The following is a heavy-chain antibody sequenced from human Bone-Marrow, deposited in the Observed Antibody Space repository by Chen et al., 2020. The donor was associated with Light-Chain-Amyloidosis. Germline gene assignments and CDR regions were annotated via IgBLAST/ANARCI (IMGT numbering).Heavy chain of an antibody. CDR3: GRGGGIAAAAGGYNWSDP. CDR2: IYTSGST. J-gene: IGHJ5*02. D-gene: IGHD6-25*01. V-gene: IGHV4-4*07. CDR1: GGSISSYY. Sequence: QVQLQESGPGLVKPSETLSLTCTVSGGSISSYYWSWIRQPAGKGLEWIGRIYTSGSTNNNPPLKSRVTRSVDRTKNQFSRRGSSVTAADTAVYYGGRGGGIAAAAGGYNWSDPWGKETRVTVS.